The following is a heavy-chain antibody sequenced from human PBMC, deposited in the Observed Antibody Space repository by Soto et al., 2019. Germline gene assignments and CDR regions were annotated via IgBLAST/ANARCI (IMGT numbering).Heavy chain of an antibody. D-gene: IGHD7-27*01. CDR2: INSDGSTT. CDR3: ARDLTAGDTY. Sequence: PGGSLRLSCAASGFTFSSYWMHWVRQVPGKGLVWVSRINSDGSTTNYADSVKGRFTISRDNAKSTLYLQMNSLRAEDSAVYYCARDLTAGDTYWGQGTQVTVSS. CDR1: GFTFSSYW. J-gene: IGHJ4*02. V-gene: IGHV3-74*01.